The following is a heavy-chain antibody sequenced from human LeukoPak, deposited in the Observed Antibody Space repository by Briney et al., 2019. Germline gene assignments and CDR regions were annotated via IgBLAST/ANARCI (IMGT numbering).Heavy chain of an antibody. V-gene: IGHV4-34*01. CDR3: ARRPFPIIAAAGTDNWFDP. Sequence: PSETLSLTRAVSGGSFSGYYWSWIRQPPGQGLEWIGEINQSGSNNYNPCLKSRVTRSVNTSKNQFSLKLSSVTVADTAVYYCARRPFPIIAAAGTDNWFDPWGQGTLVTVSS. J-gene: IGHJ5*02. D-gene: IGHD6-13*01. CDR2: INQSGSN. CDR1: GGSFSGYY.